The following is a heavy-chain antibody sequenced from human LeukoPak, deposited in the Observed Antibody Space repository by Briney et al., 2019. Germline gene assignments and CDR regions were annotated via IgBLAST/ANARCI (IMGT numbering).Heavy chain of an antibody. CDR2: INPNSGGT. Sequence: GASVKVSCNASGYTFTGYYMHWVRQAPGQGLEWMGWINPNSGGTNYAQKFQGRVTMTRDTSISTAYMELSRLRSDDTAVYYCARDRERITIFGVVPNWFDPWGQGTLVTVSS. V-gene: IGHV1-2*02. J-gene: IGHJ5*02. CDR3: ARDRERITIFGVVPNWFDP. CDR1: GYTFTGYY. D-gene: IGHD3-3*01.